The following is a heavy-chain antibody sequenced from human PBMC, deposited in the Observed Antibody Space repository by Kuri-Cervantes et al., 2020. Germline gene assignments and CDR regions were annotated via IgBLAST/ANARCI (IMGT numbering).Heavy chain of an antibody. CDR1: GFTFSSYW. V-gene: IGHV3-7*01. D-gene: IGHD3-10*01. Sequence: GESLKISCAASGFTFSSYWMSWVRQAPGKGLEWVANIKQDGSEKYYVDSVKGRFTISRDNAKNSLYLQMNSLRAEDTAVYYCARGRYYYGSGSYYKDYGMDVWGQGTTVTVSS. CDR3: ARGRYYYGSGSYYKDYGMDV. J-gene: IGHJ6*02. CDR2: IKQDGSEK.